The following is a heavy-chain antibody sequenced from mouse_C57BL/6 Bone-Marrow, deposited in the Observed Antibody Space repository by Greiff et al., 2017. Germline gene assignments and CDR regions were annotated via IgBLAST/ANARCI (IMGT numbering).Heavy chain of an antibody. J-gene: IGHJ4*01. Sequence: VQLQQSGAELVRPGASVKLSCKASGYTFTDYYINWVKQRPGQGLEWIARIYPGSGNTYYNEKFKGKATLTAEKSSSTAYMQLSSLTSEDSAVYFCARSGGYDGYYFYYAMDYWGQGTSVTVSS. CDR1: GYTFTDYY. D-gene: IGHD2-3*01. CDR3: ARSGGYDGYYFYYAMDY. V-gene: IGHV1-76*01. CDR2: IYPGSGNT.